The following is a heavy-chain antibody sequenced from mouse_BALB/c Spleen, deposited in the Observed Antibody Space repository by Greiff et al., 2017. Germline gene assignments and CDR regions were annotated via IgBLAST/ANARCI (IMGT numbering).Heavy chain of an antibody. CDR2: INPYNDGT. J-gene: IGHJ2*01. Sequence: VQLKESGPELVKPGASVKMSCKASGYTFTSYVMHWVKQKPGQGLEWIGYINPYNDGTKYNEKFKGKATLTSDKSSSTAYMELSSLTSEDSAVYYCARSTTVYYFDYWGQGTTLTVSS. V-gene: IGHV1-14*01. CDR3: ARSTTVYYFDY. CDR1: GYTFTSYV. D-gene: IGHD1-1*01.